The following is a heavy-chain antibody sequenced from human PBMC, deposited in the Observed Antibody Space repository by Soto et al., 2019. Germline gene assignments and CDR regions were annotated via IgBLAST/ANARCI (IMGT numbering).Heavy chain of an antibody. V-gene: IGHV1-69*01. CDR2: IIPIFGTA. CDR3: ARAVNDYVWGSYRMGYFDY. J-gene: IGHJ4*02. CDR1: GGTFSSYA. Sequence: QVQLVQSGAEVKKPGSSVKVSCKASGGTFSSYAISWVRQAPGQGLEWMGGIIPIFGTANYAQKFQGRVTITEDESTSTAYMELSSLRSEDTAVYYCARAVNDYVWGSYRMGYFDYWGQGTLVTVSS. D-gene: IGHD3-16*02.